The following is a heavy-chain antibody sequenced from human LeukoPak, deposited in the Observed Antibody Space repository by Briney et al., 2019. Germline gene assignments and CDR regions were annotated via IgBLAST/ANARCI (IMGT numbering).Heavy chain of an antibody. Sequence: ASVKVSCKVSGYTLTELSMHWVRQAPGKGLEWMGGFDPEDGETIYAQKFQGRVTMTEDTSTDTAYMELSSLRSEDTAVYYCATAGSYGFYYYYSMDVWGQGTTVTVSS. D-gene: IGHD5-18*01. V-gene: IGHV1-24*01. CDR3: ATAGSYGFYYYYSMDV. CDR2: FDPEDGET. J-gene: IGHJ6*02. CDR1: GYTLTELS.